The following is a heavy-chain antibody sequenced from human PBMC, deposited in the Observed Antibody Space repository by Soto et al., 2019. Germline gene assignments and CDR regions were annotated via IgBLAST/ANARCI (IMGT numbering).Heavy chain of an antibody. CDR3: VRDQDSRGYSVFNL. J-gene: IGHJ5*02. D-gene: IGHD3-22*01. V-gene: IGHV3-74*01. CDR2: ISNDGSST. Sequence: EVQLVESGGGSVQPGGSLRLSCAASGFTLNSFFMHWVRHAPGKGLMWDSRISNDGSSTTYADSVKGRFTISRDNARNTLYLQMNSLRADDTAVYFCVRDQDSRGYSVFNLWGQGAQVTVSS. CDR1: GFTLNSFF.